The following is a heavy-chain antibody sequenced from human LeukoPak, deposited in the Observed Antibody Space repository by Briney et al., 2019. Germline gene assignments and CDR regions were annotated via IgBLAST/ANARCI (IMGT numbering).Heavy chain of an antibody. J-gene: IGHJ4*02. CDR1: GFTFSSYA. D-gene: IGHD2-2*01. CDR3: AKGGGPYHLPTDY. CDR2: ITSAGNT. V-gene: IGHV3-23*01. Sequence: QPGGSLRLSCAASGFTFSSYAMNWVGQAPGKGLEWVSAITSAGNTYYADSVKGRFTISRDSSKNTLYLQMNSLRSEDTAVYYCAKGGGPYHLPTDYWGQGTLVTVSS.